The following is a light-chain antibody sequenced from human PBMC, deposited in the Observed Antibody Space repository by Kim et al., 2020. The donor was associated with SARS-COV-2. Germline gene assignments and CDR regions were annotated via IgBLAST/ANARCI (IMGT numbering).Light chain of an antibody. V-gene: IGLV1-47*01. CDR1: RSNIGSNY. Sequence: PGQRVTISCSGSRSNIGSNYVYWYQQLPGTAPKLPIYRNNQRPSGVPDRFSGSKSGTSASLAISGLRSEDEADYYCAAWDDSLHVVFGGGTQLTVL. CDR2: RNN. CDR3: AAWDDSLHVV. J-gene: IGLJ2*01.